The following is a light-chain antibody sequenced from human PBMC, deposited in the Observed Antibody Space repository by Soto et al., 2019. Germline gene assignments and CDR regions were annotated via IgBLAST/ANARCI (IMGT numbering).Light chain of an antibody. V-gene: IGKV3-15*01. J-gene: IGKJ4*01. CDR2: GAS. Sequence: EIVMTQSPATLSVSPGERATLSCRASQSVSSNLAWYPQKPGQAPRLLIYGASTRATGIPARFSGSGSGTEFTLTISSLQSEDFAVYSCQQYNNWPPLTFGGGTKVDIK. CDR3: QQYNNWPPLT. CDR1: QSVSSN.